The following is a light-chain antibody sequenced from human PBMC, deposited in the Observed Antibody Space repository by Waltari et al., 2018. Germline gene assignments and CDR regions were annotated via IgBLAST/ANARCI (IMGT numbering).Light chain of an antibody. CDR2: KAS. CDR1: ENVNSY. J-gene: IGKJ2*03. Sequence: IQMTQSPSSLSASVGDRVTITCRTSENVNSYLSWYQQKPGKAPKLLIYKASSLQSGVPSRFSGSGSGTHYTLTISSLESEDIAAYYCFHGYGFPHSFGQGTKVEIK. V-gene: IGKV1-6*01. CDR3: FHGYGFPHS.